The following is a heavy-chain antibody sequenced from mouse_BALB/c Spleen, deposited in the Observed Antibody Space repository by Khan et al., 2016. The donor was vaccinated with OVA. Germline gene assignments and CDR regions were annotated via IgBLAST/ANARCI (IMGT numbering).Heavy chain of an antibody. CDR1: GFTIKDYY. CDR2: IDPENGDT. Sequence: VQLKESGAELVRPGALVKLSCKASGFTIKDYYMHWVKQRPEQGLVWIGRIDPENGDTIYDPKFQGKASITSDTSSNTAYLQLSSLNSEDTAVDYCARDGSSPWFAYWGQGTLVTVSA. D-gene: IGHD2-3*01. V-gene: IGHV14-1*02. J-gene: IGHJ3*01. CDR3: ARDGSSPWFAY.